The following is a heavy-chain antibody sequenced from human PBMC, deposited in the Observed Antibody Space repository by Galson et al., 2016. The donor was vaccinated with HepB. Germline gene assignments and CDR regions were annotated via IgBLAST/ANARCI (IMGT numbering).Heavy chain of an antibody. D-gene: IGHD6-19*01. CDR1: GFIFGDYS. V-gene: IGHV3-49*03. CDR3: SRDMWGSGSLVDY. J-gene: IGHJ4*02. Sequence: SLRLSCAGSGFIFGDYSLSWFRLAPGMGLEWVGFIRAKLYGGTTEIAASVKGRFTISRDDSKSVAYLQMNSLKTEDTAVYYCSRDMWGSGSLVDYWGQGTLVTVSS. CDR2: IRAKLYGGTT.